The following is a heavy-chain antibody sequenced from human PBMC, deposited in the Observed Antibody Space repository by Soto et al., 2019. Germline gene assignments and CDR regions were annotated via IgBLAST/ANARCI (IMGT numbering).Heavy chain of an antibody. D-gene: IGHD2-2*01. Sequence: GGSLRLSCAASGFTFSGSAMHWVRQASGKGLEWVGRIRSKANSYATAYAASVKGRFTISRDDSKNTAYLQMNSLKTEDTAVYYCTRSASFPPPYCSSTSCYASYYGMDVWGQGTTVTVSS. CDR3: TRSASFPPPYCSSTSCYASYYGMDV. V-gene: IGHV3-73*01. CDR1: GFTFSGSA. J-gene: IGHJ6*02. CDR2: IRSKANSYAT.